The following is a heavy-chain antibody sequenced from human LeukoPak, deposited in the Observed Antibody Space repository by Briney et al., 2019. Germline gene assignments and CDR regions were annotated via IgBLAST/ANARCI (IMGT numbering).Heavy chain of an antibody. D-gene: IGHD1-7*01. CDR2: IYYNGST. CDR3: AREVSVAGNYWFDP. CDR1: GGSISSYY. J-gene: IGHJ5*02. Sequence: AETLSLTCTVSGGSISSYYWSWIRQPPGKGLEWIGYIYYNGSTNYNPSLKSRVTISVTSKNQFSLKLSSVTAADTAVYFCAREVSVAGNYWFDPWGQGALVTVSS. V-gene: IGHV4-59*01.